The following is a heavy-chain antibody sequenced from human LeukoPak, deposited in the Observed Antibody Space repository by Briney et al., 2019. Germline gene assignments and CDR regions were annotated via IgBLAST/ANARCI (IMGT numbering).Heavy chain of an antibody. CDR2: INNSGST. J-gene: IGHJ4*02. Sequence: SETLSLTCAVYGESFSGYYWSWIRQPPGKGLEWIGEINNSGSTNYDPSLKSRVTISVDTSKKQFSLKLSSVTAADTAVYYCARDSYGSVDYWGQGTLGTVSS. D-gene: IGHD5-18*01. V-gene: IGHV4-34*01. CDR1: GESFSGYY. CDR3: ARDSYGSVDY.